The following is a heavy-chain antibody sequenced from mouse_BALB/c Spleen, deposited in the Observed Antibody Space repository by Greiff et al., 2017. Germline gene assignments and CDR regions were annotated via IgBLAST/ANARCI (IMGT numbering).Heavy chain of an antibody. V-gene: IGHV3-2*02. CDR3: ARYYRYDVDAMDY. D-gene: IGHD2-14*01. Sequence: EVKLQESGPGLVKPSQSLSLTCTVTGYSITSDYAWNWIRQFPGNKLEWMGYISYSGSTSYNPSLKSRISITRDTSKNQFFLQLNSVTTEDTATYYCARYYRYDVDAMDYWGQGTSVTVSS. J-gene: IGHJ4*01. CDR2: ISYSGST. CDR1: GYSITSDYA.